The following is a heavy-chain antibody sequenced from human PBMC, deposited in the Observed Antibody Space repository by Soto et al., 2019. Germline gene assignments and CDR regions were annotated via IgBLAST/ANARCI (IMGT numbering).Heavy chain of an antibody. CDR3: ARTSIAARRYQGDV. CDR1: GYTFTSYG. J-gene: IGHJ6*02. Sequence: ASVKVSCKASGYTFTSYGISWVRQAPGQGLEWMGWISAYNGNTNYAQKFQGRVTITADESTSTAYMELSSLRSEDTAVYYCARTSIAARRYQGDVWGQGTTVTVSS. D-gene: IGHD6-6*01. CDR2: ISAYNGNT. V-gene: IGHV1-18*01.